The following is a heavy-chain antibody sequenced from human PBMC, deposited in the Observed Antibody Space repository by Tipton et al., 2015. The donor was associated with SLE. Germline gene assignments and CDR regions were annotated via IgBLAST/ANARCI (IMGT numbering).Heavy chain of an antibody. CDR3: ARQLSDYHHYLDV. V-gene: IGHV3-23*03. D-gene: IGHD4-11*01. Sequence: SLRLSCAGSGFTLRSSAMSWVRQAPGKGLEWVSVIYDGDGTYYADSVEGRFTVSRDSWKNTLYLQMNSLRLEDTAVYYCARQLSDYHHYLDVWGKGTPVTVSS. J-gene: IGHJ6*03. CDR1: GFTLRSSA. CDR2: IYDGDGT.